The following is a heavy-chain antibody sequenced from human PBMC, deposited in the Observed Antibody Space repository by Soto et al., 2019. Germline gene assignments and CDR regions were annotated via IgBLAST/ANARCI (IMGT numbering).Heavy chain of an antibody. CDR1: GGSISSSDYY. V-gene: IGHV4-39*01. J-gene: IGHJ4*02. D-gene: IGHD1-7*01. CDR3: ARQRWNFGLPIDY. CDR2: IYYSGST. Sequence: PSETLSLTCSVSGGSISSSDYYWAWVRQPPGKGLEWIGSIYYSGSTYYNPSLKSRVTISSDKSKNQFTLTMTSVTAADTAVFFRARQRWNFGLPIDYWGQGTLVTVSS.